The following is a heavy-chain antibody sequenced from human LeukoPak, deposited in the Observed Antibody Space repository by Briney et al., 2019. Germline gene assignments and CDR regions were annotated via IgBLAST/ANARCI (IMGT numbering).Heavy chain of an antibody. J-gene: IGHJ4*02. Sequence: GGSLRLSCAASGFTFSIHDMYWIRQSPGKGLECVSVISRGGISYYADSVKGRFTISRDNSKNTLYLQMNSLGAEDTAVYYCSKKGQANDDGKPDWGQGTLVTVSS. V-gene: IGHV3-23*01. CDR2: ISRGGIS. CDR3: SKKGQANDDGKPD. D-gene: IGHD1-1*01. CDR1: GFTFSIHD.